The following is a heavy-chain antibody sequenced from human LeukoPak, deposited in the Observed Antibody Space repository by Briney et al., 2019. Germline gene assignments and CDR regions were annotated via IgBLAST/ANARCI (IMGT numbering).Heavy chain of an antibody. D-gene: IGHD6-19*01. CDR1: GFTFSSYW. V-gene: IGHV3-23*01. Sequence: PTGGSLRLSCAASGFTFSSYWMSWVRQAPGKGLEWVSAISGSGGSTYYADSVKGRFTISRDNSKNTLYLQMNSLRAEDTAVYYCAKGDGWLVRGYFDYWGQGTLVTVSS. CDR2: ISGSGGST. CDR3: AKGDGWLVRGYFDY. J-gene: IGHJ4*02.